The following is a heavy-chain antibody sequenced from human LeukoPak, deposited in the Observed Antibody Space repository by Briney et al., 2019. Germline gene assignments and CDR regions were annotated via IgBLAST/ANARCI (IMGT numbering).Heavy chain of an antibody. CDR1: GFTFSDYY. CDR2: IRNKANSYTT. V-gene: IGHV3-72*01. CDR3: TRVANGIDY. J-gene: IGHJ4*02. Sequence: GGSLRLSCAASGFTFSDYYMDWVRQAPGKGLEWVGRIRNKANSYTTEYAASVKGRFTISRDDSKNSLYLQVNSLKTEDTAVYYCTRVANGIDYWGQGTLVTVSS.